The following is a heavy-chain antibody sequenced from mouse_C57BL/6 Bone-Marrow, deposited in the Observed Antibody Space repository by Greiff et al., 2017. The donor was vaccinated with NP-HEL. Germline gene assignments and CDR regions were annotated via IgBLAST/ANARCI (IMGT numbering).Heavy chain of an antibody. J-gene: IGHJ3*01. V-gene: IGHV5-12*01. CDR2: ISNGGGST. CDR1: GFTFSDYY. Sequence: EVQGVESGGGLVQPGGSLKLSCAASGFTFSDYYMYWVRQTPEKRLEWVAYISNGGGSTYYPDTVKGRFTISRDNAKNTLYLQMSRLKSEDTAMYYCARGAYYYGSSPLFAYWGQGTLVTVSA. D-gene: IGHD1-1*01. CDR3: ARGAYYYGSSPLFAY.